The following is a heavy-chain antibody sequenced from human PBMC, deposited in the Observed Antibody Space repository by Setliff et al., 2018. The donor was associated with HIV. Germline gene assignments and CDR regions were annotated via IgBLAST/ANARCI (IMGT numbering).Heavy chain of an antibody. J-gene: IGHJ4*02. Sequence: GGSLRLSCAASGFRISNYVMTWVRQAPGKGLDWVSGISGSGGSTYYADSVKGRFTISRDNSKNTLYLQMNSLRAEDTAVYYCAKDYYDFIWGSSLAYWGQGTLVTVSS. V-gene: IGHV3-23*01. CDR2: ISGSGGST. D-gene: IGHD3-16*01. CDR3: AKDYYDFIWGSSLAY. CDR1: GFRISNYV.